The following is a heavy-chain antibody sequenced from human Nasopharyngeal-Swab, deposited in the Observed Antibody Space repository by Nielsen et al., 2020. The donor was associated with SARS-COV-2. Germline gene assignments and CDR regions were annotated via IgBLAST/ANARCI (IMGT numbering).Heavy chain of an antibody. V-gene: IGHV3-30-3*01. J-gene: IGHJ6*03. CDR1: GFTFSSYA. CDR3: ARDRGGEVPLYYYYMDV. Sequence: GESLKISCAASGFTFSSYAMHWVRQAPGKGLEWVAVISYDGSNKYYADSVKGRFTISRDNSKNTLYLQMNSLRAEDTAVYYCARDRGGEVPLYYYYMDVWGKGTTVTVSS. CDR2: ISYDGSNK. D-gene: IGHD1-1*01.